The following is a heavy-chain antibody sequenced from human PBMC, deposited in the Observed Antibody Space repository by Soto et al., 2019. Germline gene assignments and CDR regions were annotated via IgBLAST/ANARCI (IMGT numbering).Heavy chain of an antibody. D-gene: IGHD7-27*01. CDR3: ARDTGDGTFDF. J-gene: IGHJ4*02. Sequence: GASVKVTCKASGYSFSDNQIHWLRQAPGQRLEWMGWINAGYGNTKSSQKFQDRVTISRDTSASTAYMELTSLRSEDTAVYYCARDTGDGTFDFWGQGTLVTVSS. CDR2: INAGYGNT. V-gene: IGHV1-3*01. CDR1: GYSFSDNQ.